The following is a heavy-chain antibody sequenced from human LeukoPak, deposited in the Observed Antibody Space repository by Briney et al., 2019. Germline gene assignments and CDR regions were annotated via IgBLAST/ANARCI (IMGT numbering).Heavy chain of an antibody. Sequence: SETLSLTCTVSGGSISSYSWSWIRQAPGKGLEWLGFIYYSGGTNYNPSLKSRVTMSVDTSKNQFSLRLTSVTTADTAVYYCAREGYDSNYYFDFWGQGTLVTVSS. CDR3: AREGYDSNYYFDF. D-gene: IGHD2-15*01. J-gene: IGHJ4*02. CDR2: IYYSGGT. CDR1: GGSISSYS. V-gene: IGHV4-59*01.